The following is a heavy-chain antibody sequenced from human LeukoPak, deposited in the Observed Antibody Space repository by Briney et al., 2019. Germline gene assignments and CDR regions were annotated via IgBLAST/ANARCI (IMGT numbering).Heavy chain of an antibody. D-gene: IGHD1-1*01. CDR1: GNSISSSSYY. J-gene: IGHJ4*02. CDR3: ARLWRAAIDY. CDR2: IYYSGST. V-gene: IGHV4-39*01. Sequence: SETLSLTCTFSGNSISSSSYYWGWIRQPPGKGLEWIGSIYYSGSTYYNPSLKSRVTISADTSKNQFSLKLSSVTAADTAVYYCARLWRAAIDYGGQGTLVTVYS.